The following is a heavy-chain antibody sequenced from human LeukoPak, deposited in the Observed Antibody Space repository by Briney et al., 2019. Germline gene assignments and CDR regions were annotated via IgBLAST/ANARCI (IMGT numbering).Heavy chain of an antibody. Sequence: GGSLRLSCAASGFTFSSYSMNWVRQAPGKGLEWVSSISSSSSYIYYADSVKGRFTISRDNAKNSLYLQMNSLRAEDTAVYYCARDMALSSTHFDYWGQGTLVTVSS. D-gene: IGHD2-2*01. CDR1: GFTFSSYS. J-gene: IGHJ4*02. CDR3: ARDMALSSTHFDY. V-gene: IGHV3-21*01. CDR2: ISSSSSYI.